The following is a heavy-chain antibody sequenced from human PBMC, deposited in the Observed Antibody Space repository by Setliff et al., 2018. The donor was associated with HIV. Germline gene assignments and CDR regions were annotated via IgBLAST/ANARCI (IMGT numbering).Heavy chain of an antibody. Sequence: PSETLSLTCTVSGDSITNDDYYWGWIRQPPGKGLEWIAIIHYNGRTYYDPSLKSRVTIFVDTSKTQFYLKLRSVTASDTAVYYCARHTSKVDWFDPWGQGTLVTVSS. CDR1: GDSITNDDYY. V-gene: IGHV4-39*01. CDR3: ARHTSKVDWFDP. J-gene: IGHJ5*02. CDR2: IHYNGRT.